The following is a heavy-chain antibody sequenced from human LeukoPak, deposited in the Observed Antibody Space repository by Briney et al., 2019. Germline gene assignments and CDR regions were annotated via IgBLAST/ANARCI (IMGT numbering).Heavy chain of an antibody. Sequence: GGSLRLSCAASGFTFSDYYMSWLRQAPGKGLEWVSYISSSGSTIYYADSVKGRFTISRDNAKNSLYLQMNSLRAEDTAVYYCARERVTTSSFRFDPWGQGTLVTVSS. CDR2: ISSSGSTI. CDR3: ARERVTTSSFRFDP. D-gene: IGHD4-17*01. J-gene: IGHJ5*02. CDR1: GFTFSDYY. V-gene: IGHV3-11*01.